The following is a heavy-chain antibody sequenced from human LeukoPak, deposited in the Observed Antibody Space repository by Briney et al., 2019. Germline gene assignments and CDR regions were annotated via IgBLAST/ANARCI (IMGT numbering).Heavy chain of an antibody. CDR1: GFTVSSNY. CDR2: IYSGGST. V-gene: IGHV3-66*01. Sequence: GGSLRLSCAASGFTVSSNYMSWVRQAPGKGLEWVSVIYSGGSTYYADSVKGRFTISRDNSKNTLYLQMNSLRAEDTAVYYCASSDYYDSSGSRGGWGQGTLVTASS. J-gene: IGHJ4*02. CDR3: ASSDYYDSSGSRGG. D-gene: IGHD3-22*01.